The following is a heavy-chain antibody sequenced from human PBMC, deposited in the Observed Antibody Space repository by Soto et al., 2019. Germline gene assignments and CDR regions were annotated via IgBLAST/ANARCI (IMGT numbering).Heavy chain of an antibody. Sequence: GGSLRLSCAASGFTFSSYEMNWVRQAPGKGLEWVSYISSSGSTIYYADSVKGRFTISRDNAKNSLYLQMNSLGAEDTAVYYCARGALRFFGHWGQGTLVTVSS. CDR2: ISSSGSTI. J-gene: IGHJ4*02. CDR1: GFTFSSYE. V-gene: IGHV3-48*03. CDR3: ARGALRFFGH. D-gene: IGHD3-3*01.